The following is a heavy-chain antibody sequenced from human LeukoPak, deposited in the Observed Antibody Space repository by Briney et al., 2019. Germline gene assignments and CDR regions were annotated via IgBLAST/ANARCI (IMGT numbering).Heavy chain of an antibody. CDR3: ARSAGGDGYNFDY. CDR1: GGSISSYY. CDR2: IYYSGST. J-gene: IGHJ4*02. V-gene: IGHV4-59*01. D-gene: IGHD5-24*01. Sequence: PSETLSLTCTVSGGSISSYYWSWIRQPPGKGPEWIGYIYYSGSTNYNPSLKSRVTISVDTSKNQFSLKLSSVTAADTAVYYCARSAGGDGYNFDYWGQGTLVTVSS.